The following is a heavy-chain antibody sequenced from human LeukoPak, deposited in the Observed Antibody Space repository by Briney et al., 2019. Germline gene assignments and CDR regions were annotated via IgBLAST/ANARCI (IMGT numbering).Heavy chain of an antibody. Sequence: PSETLSLTCTVCAGSISSYYWSWVRQPAGKGVEGIGRIYSSGSTNYNPSLTSGVAVSADTSKNQCSLRLTCVTPAATAVAFCSGGPSAVAGTDWYFDLWGRGTLVSVSS. V-gene: IGHV4-4*07. CDR2: IYSSGST. CDR3: SGGPSAVAGTDWYFDL. D-gene: IGHD6-19*01. J-gene: IGHJ2*01. CDR1: AGSISSYY.